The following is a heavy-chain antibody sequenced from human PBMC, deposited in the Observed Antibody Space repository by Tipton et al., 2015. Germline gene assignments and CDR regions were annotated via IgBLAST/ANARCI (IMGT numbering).Heavy chain of an antibody. J-gene: IGHJ4*02. D-gene: IGHD1-26*01. Sequence: TLYLTCSVSGGSLTNDNDYWSWIRQAAGKRLEWVGRISTSGNADYSPPLKSRVTISIDRTKNQFSLKLSSMTATDTAVYYCARSGAKALDYFDHWGQGTLVTVSS. CDR2: ISTSGNA. V-gene: IGHV4-61*02. CDR3: ARSGAKALDYFDH. CDR1: GGSLTNDNDY.